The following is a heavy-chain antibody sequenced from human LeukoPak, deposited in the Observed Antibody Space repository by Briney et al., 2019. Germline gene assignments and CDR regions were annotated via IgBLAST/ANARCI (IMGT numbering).Heavy chain of an antibody. Sequence: GGSLRLSCAASGFTFSSYSMNWVRQAPGKGLEWVSSISSSSSYIYYADSVKGRFTISRDNAKNSLYLQMNSLRAEDTAVYYCARDLRPKAVAGTGDYWGQGTLVTVSS. CDR1: GFTFSSYS. D-gene: IGHD6-19*01. CDR3: ARDLRPKAVAGTGDY. CDR2: ISSSSSYI. V-gene: IGHV3-21*01. J-gene: IGHJ4*02.